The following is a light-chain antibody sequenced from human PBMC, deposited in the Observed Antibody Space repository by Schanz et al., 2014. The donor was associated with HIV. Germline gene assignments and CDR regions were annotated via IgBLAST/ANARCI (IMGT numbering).Light chain of an antibody. CDR3: SSYTSSSTLV. J-gene: IGLJ2*01. Sequence: QSALTQPASVSGSPGQSITISCTGTSSDVGGYNYVSWYQQHPGKAPKLMIYEVSERPSGVPDRFSGSKSGNTASLTVSGLQADDEADYYCSSYTSSSTLVFGGGTKLTVL. CDR2: EVS. CDR1: SSDVGGYNY. V-gene: IGLV2-14*01.